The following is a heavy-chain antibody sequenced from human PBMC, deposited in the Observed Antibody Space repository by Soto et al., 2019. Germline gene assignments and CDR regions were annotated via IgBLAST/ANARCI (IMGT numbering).Heavy chain of an antibody. V-gene: IGHV3-30*02. CDR2: IRFGGSLK. D-gene: IGHD3-10*01. CDR1: GFILKNYG. J-gene: IGHJ3*02. Sequence: PGGSLRLSCVASGFILKNYGIHWVRQAPGKGLEWVSIIRFGGSLKYYADSVKGRFTISRDNSKNTLYLQMNSLRAEDTAVYYCAKTGPGHAFDIWGQGTMVTVSS. CDR3: AKTGPGHAFDI.